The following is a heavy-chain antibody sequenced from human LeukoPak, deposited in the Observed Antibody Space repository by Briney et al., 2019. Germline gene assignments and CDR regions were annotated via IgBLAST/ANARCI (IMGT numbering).Heavy chain of an antibody. J-gene: IGHJ5*02. CDR3: ARDHADYYGSGSSPTAFDP. D-gene: IGHD3-10*01. Sequence: SETLSLTCTVSGYSISSGYYWGWIRQPPGKGLEWIGSIYHSGSTYYNPSLKSRVTISVDTSKNQFSLKLSSVTAADTAVYYCARDHADYYGSGSSPTAFDPWGQGTLVTVSS. CDR1: GYSISSGYY. V-gene: IGHV4-38-2*02. CDR2: IYHSGST.